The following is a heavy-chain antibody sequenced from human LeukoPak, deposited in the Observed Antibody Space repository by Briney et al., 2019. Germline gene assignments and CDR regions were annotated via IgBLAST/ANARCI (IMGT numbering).Heavy chain of an antibody. V-gene: IGHV3-33*01. D-gene: IGHD1-26*01. J-gene: IGHJ4*02. Sequence: GGSLRLSCAASGFTFSSYGMHWVRQAPGKGLEWVAVIWYDGSNKYYADSEKGRFTISRDNSKNTLYLQMNSLRAEDTAVYYCARDGVVGEIDYWGQGTLVTVSS. CDR3: ARDGVVGEIDY. CDR1: GFTFSSYG. CDR2: IWYDGSNK.